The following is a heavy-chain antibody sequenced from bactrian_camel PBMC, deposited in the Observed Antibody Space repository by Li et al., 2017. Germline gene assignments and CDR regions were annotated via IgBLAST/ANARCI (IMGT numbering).Heavy chain of an antibody. D-gene: IGHD2*01. J-gene: IGHJ4*01. V-gene: IGHV3S57*01. CDR2: IDTVGST. CDR1: PRAYGTWC. Sequence: HVQLVESGGGEVQAGGSLRLSCVWSPRAYGTWCMYWFRQVLGKKREGVAGIDTVGSTNYADSVKGRFTISKDNAKNTLYLQMNSLKPEDTGMYYCAAETGPYNSGCGSLEDLPVLSFSGQGTQVTVS.